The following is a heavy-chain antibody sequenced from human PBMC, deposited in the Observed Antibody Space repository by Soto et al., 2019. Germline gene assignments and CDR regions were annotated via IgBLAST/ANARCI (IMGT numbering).Heavy chain of an antibody. J-gene: IGHJ5*02. CDR1: GFTFSSYS. CDR2: ISSSSSTI. V-gene: IGHV3-48*02. CDR3: ARADCSGGSCYRLNWFAP. D-gene: IGHD2-15*01. Sequence: GGSLRLSCAASGFTFSSYSMNWVRQAPGKGLEWVSYISSSSSTIYYADSVKGRFTISRDNAKNSLYLQMNSLRDEDTAVYYCARADCSGGSCYRLNWFAPWGQGTLVTVSS.